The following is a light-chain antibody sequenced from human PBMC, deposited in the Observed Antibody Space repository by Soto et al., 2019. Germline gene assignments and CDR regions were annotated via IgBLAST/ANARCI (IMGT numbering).Light chain of an antibody. V-gene: IGLV2-14*01. J-gene: IGLJ1*01. CDR2: EVT. Sequence: QSALTQPASVSGSPGQTITISCTGTSSDVGRYNTVSWYQHHPGKAPKLIIYEVTHRPAGISDRFSASKSGNTASLTISGLQVEDEADYDCISLRAHQLYVFGSGPKLPVL. CDR3: ISLRAHQLYV. CDR1: SSDVGRYNT.